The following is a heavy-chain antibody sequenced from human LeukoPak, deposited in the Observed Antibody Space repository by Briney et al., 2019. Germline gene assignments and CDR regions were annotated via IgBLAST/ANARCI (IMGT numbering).Heavy chain of an antibody. CDR3: AKDLAPGGYHHYMDV. J-gene: IGHJ6*03. D-gene: IGHD3-10*01. CDR2: ISWNSAVI. Sequence: PGGSLRLSCAASGFTFDDYAMHWIRQAPGKGLEWVSCISWNSAVIGYADSVKGRFTISRDNAKKSLHLQMNSLREDDTALYYCAKDLAPGGYHHYMDVWGKGTTVTVSS. CDR1: GFTFDDYA. V-gene: IGHV3-9*01.